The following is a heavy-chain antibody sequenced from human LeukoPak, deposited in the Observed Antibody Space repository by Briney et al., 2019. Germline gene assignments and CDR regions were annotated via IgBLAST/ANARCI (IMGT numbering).Heavy chain of an antibody. D-gene: IGHD5-18*01. CDR2: FDPEDGEI. CDR1: GYTLTELS. J-gene: IGHJ4*02. CDR3: MATAMVTVIDY. Sequence: ASVKVSCKVSGYTLTELSMHWVRQAPGEGLEWMGGFDPEDGEIIYAQKFQGRVTMTEDTSTDTAYMELSSLRSEDTAVYYCMATAMVTVIDYWGQGTLVTVSS. V-gene: IGHV1-24*01.